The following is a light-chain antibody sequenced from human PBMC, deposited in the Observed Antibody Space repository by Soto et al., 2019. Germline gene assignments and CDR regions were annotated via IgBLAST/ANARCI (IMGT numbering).Light chain of an antibody. J-gene: IGKJ4*01. CDR1: QSVSSN. Sequence: EVVTTQSPSTLSVSPGERATLSCRASQSVSSNLAWYQQKPGQTPRLLIYGASTRATGIPARFSGSGSGTDFTLTISRLEPEDCAIYYCQQYHTWPITFGGGTKVDI. CDR3: QQYHTWPIT. V-gene: IGKV3-15*01. CDR2: GAS.